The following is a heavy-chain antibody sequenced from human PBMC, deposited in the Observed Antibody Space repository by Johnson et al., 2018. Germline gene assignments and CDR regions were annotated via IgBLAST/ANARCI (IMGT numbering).Heavy chain of an antibody. CDR1: GFTFSSYA. D-gene: IGHD1-26*01. Sequence: QVQLVESGGGVVQPGRSLRLSCAASGFTFSSYAMHWVRQAPGKGLEWVAVISYDGSNKYYADSVKGRFNISRDNSKNTRYLQMNSLRAEDTAVYYCARASGSYYDSFEIWGQGTIVTVAS. V-gene: IGHV3-30-3*01. CDR2: ISYDGSNK. J-gene: IGHJ3*02. CDR3: ARASGSYYDSFEI.